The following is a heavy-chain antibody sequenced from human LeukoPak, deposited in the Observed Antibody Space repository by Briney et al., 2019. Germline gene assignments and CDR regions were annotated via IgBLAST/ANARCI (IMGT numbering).Heavy chain of an antibody. CDR2: ISSSGTTI. V-gene: IGHV3-48*03. CDR1: GFTFSSYE. Sequence: GGSLRLSCAASGFTFSSYEMNWVRQAPGKGLEWVSYISSSGTTIYYADSVKGRFTISRDNAKDSLYLQMNSLRTEDTAVYYCARFLVVGTSNPFDYWGQGTLVTASS. J-gene: IGHJ4*02. D-gene: IGHD7-27*01. CDR3: ARFLVVGTSNPFDY.